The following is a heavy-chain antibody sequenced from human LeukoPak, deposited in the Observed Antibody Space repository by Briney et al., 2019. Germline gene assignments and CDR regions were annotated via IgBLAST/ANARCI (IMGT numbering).Heavy chain of an antibody. Sequence: GGSLRLSCAASGFTFSSYAMSWVRQAPGKGLEWASVISGSGGRPYYEDSVKGRFTISRDNSKNTLYLQMNSLRAEDTAVYYCAKGGIMITFGGVIVNPFDYWGQGTLVTVSS. J-gene: IGHJ4*02. CDR3: AKGGIMITFGGVIVNPFDY. V-gene: IGHV3-23*01. D-gene: IGHD3-16*02. CDR2: ISGSGGRP. CDR1: GFTFSSYA.